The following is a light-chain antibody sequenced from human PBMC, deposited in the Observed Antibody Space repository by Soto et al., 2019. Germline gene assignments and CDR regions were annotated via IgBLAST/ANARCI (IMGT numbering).Light chain of an antibody. CDR3: QHYNSYLIT. Sequence: DIQMTQSPSTLSGSVGDRVTITCRASQTISSWLAWYQQKPGKAPKLLIYKASTLKSGVPSRFSGSGSGTDFTLTISSLQPEDFATYYCQHYNSYLITFGQGTRLEI. CDR2: KAS. V-gene: IGKV1-5*03. J-gene: IGKJ5*01. CDR1: QTISSW.